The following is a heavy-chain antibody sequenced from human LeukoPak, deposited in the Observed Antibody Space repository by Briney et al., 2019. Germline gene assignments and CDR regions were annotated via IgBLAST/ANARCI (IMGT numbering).Heavy chain of an antibody. Sequence: PSETLSLTCTVSGGSISSYYWSWIRQPPGKGLEWIGYIYYSGSTNYNPSLKSRVTISVGTSKNQFSLKLTSVTAADTAVYYCAGGQNCTNGVCYNYYYYMDVWGKGTTVTVSS. J-gene: IGHJ6*03. V-gene: IGHV4-59*12. CDR3: AGGQNCTNGVCYNYYYYMDV. CDR2: IYYSGST. D-gene: IGHD2-8*01. CDR1: GGSISSYY.